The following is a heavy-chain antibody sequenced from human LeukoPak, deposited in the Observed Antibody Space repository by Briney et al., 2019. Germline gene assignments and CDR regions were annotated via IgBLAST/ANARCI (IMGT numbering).Heavy chain of an antibody. J-gene: IGHJ4*02. CDR3: ARDGGYCSSTSCSPFVY. D-gene: IGHD2-2*01. CDR1: GFTFSSYS. Sequence: GGSLRLSCAASGFTFSSYSMNWVRQAPGKGLEWVSYISSSSSTIYYADSVKGRFTISRDNAKNSLYLQMNSLRAEDTAVYYCARDGGYCSSTSCSPFVYWGQGTLVTVSS. CDR2: ISSSSSTI. V-gene: IGHV3-48*01.